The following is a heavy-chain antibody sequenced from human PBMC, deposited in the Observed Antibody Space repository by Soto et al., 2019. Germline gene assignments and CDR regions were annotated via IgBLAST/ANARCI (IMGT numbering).Heavy chain of an antibody. D-gene: IGHD6-19*01. CDR1: GFTVSSNY. CDR2: IYSGGST. V-gene: IGHV3-53*01. CDR3: ARDKDSSGWRDDAFDI. Sequence: GSLRLSCAASGFTVSSNYMSWVRQAPGKGLEWVSVIYSGGSTYYADSVKGRFTISRDNSKNTLYLQMNSLRAEDTAVYYCARDKDSSGWRDDAFDIWGQGTMVTVS. J-gene: IGHJ3*02.